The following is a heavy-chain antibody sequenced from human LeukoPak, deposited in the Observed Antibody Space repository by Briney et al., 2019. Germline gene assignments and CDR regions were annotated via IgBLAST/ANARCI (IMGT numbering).Heavy chain of an antibody. V-gene: IGHV5-51*01. D-gene: IGHD3-10*01. CDR2: IYPGDSDT. CDR1: GYSFTTYW. Sequence: GESLKISCKGSGYSFTTYWIGWVRQMPGKGLEWMGIIYPGDSDTRYSPSFQGQVTISADKSISTAYLQWSSLKASDTAMYYCATYAGSSSKYFQHWGQGTLVTVSS. CDR3: ATYAGSSSKYFQH. J-gene: IGHJ1*01.